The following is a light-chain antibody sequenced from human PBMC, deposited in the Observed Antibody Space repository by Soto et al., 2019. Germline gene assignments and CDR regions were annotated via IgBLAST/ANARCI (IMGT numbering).Light chain of an antibody. J-gene: IGKJ1*01. CDR1: QSGSKY. CDR3: QHYSSSPWT. Sequence: EIVLTQSPGTLSLSPGERATLSCRASQSGSKYLAWYQQKPGQAPRVLIYGASSRATGIPDRFSGSGSGTDFTLTISRLEPEDFAVYYCQHYSSSPWTFGQGTQVAI. V-gene: IGKV3-20*01. CDR2: GAS.